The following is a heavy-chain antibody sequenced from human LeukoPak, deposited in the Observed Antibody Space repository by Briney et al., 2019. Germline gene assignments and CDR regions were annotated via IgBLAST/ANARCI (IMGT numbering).Heavy chain of an antibody. CDR1: GDSVSNDIYY. CDR3: AGHNAPRRVGFDF. D-gene: IGHD3-10*01. Sequence: SETLSLTCTVSGDSVSNDIYYWGWIRQPPGKGLEWVACLSHRGNTWYNPSLESRVTISVDTSKNRFSLNFNSVTAADTALYWCAGHNAPRRVGFDFWGQGILVTVSS. J-gene: IGHJ4*02. V-gene: IGHV4-39*01. CDR2: LSHRGNT.